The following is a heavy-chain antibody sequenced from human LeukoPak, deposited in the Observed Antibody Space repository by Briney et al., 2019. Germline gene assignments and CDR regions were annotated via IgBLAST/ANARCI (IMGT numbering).Heavy chain of an antibody. CDR3: ANPYGSGSYYNWGFYYGMDV. Sequence: GGSLRLSCAASGFTFSSYAMSWFRQAPGKGLEWVSAISGSGGSTYYADSVKGRFTISRDNSKNTLYLQMNSLRAEDTAVYYCANPYGSGSYYNWGFYYGMDVWGQGTTVTVSS. J-gene: IGHJ6*02. CDR1: GFTFSSYA. V-gene: IGHV3-23*01. CDR2: ISGSGGST. D-gene: IGHD3-10*01.